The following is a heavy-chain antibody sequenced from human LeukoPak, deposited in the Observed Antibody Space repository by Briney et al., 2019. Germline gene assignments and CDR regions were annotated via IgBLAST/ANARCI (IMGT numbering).Heavy chain of an antibody. CDR2: ISSSSSYI. D-gene: IGHD3-16*02. V-gene: IGHV3-21*01. Sequence: GGSLRLSCAASGSTFSSYSMNWVRQAPGKGLEWVSYISSSSSYIYYADSVKGRFTISRDNAKNSLYLQMNSLRAEDTAVYYCARVNGDYVWGSYRYTHFDYWGQGTLVTVSS. CDR1: GSTFSSYS. CDR3: ARVNGDYVWGSYRYTHFDY. J-gene: IGHJ4*02.